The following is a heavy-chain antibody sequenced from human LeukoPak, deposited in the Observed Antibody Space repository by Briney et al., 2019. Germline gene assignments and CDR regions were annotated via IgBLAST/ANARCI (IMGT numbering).Heavy chain of an antibody. J-gene: IGHJ4*02. CDR3: AKVECSSTSCHKRPEYDCDF. V-gene: IGHV3-21*01. CDR1: GFTFSSYS. Sequence: KPGGSLRLSCAASGFTFSSYSMNWVRQAPGKGLEWVSSISSSSSYIYYANSVKGRFTISRDNAKNSLYLQMNSLRAEDTAVYYCAKVECSSTSCHKRPEYDCDFWGQGTLVTVSS. CDR2: ISSSSSYI. D-gene: IGHD2-2*01.